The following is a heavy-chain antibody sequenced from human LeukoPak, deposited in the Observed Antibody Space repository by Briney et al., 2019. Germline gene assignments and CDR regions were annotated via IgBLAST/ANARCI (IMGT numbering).Heavy chain of an antibody. Sequence: PSETLSLTCAVYGGSFSGYYWSWIRQPPGKGLEWIGEINHSGSTNYNPSLKSRVTISVDTSKNQFSLKLSSVTAADTAVYYCARGLWLVPCCDHWGQGTLVTISS. CDR3: ARGLWLVPCCDH. CDR1: GGSFSGYY. J-gene: IGHJ4*02. CDR2: INHSGST. D-gene: IGHD6-19*01. V-gene: IGHV4-34*01.